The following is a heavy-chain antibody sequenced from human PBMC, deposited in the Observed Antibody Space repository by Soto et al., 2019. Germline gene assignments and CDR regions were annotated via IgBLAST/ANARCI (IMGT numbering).Heavy chain of an antibody. J-gene: IGHJ5*02. CDR2: IYYSGST. Sequence: PSETLSLTCAVYGGSFSGYYWSWIRQPPGKGLEWIGYIYYSGSTYYNPSLKSRVTISVDTSKNQFSLKLSSVTAADTAVYSCARQYSSSSWFDPWGQGTLVTVSS. D-gene: IGHD6-6*01. CDR1: GGSFSGYY. V-gene: IGHV4-34*01. CDR3: ARQYSSSSWFDP.